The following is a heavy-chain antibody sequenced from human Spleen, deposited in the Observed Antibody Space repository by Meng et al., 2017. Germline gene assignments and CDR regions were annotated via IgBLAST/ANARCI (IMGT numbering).Heavy chain of an antibody. CDR2: VYYSGIT. CDR1: GGSISSGRYS. Sequence: QLQQWGAGLLKPAETLSLTCAVSGGSISSGRYSWNWIRQAPGKGLEWIGSVYYSGITYYNPSLESRVTISVDTSKNQFSLKLSSVTAADTAVYYCARDLWELRYKAPFDPWGQGILVTVSS. CDR3: ARDLWELRYKAPFDP. D-gene: IGHD3-16*01. J-gene: IGHJ5*02. V-gene: IGHV4-39*07.